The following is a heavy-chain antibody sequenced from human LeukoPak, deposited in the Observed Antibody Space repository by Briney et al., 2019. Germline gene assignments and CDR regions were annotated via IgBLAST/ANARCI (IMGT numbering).Heavy chain of an antibody. CDR3: ARVDYGDVLNY. CDR2: INHSGST. J-gene: IGHJ4*02. CDR1: GGSFSGYY. D-gene: IGHD4-17*01. V-gene: IGHV4-34*01. Sequence: SETLSLTCAVYGGSFSGYYWSWIRQPPGKGLEWIGEINHSGSTNYNPSLKSRVTISVDTSKNQFSLKLSSVTAADTAVYYCARVDYGDVLNYWGQGTLSPSPQ.